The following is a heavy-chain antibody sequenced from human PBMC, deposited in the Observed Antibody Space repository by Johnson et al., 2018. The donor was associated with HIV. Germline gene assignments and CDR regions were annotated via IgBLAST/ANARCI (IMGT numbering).Heavy chain of an antibody. D-gene: IGHD6-19*01. J-gene: IGHJ3*02. CDR2: TRNKANSYTT. CDR3: TTDLGGWSAFDI. Sequence: VQLVESGGGLVRPGGSLRLSCAASGFTFSDHYMHWVRQAPGKGLEWVGRTRNKANSYTTEYAASVKGRFTISRDDSKNTLCLQMKSLKTEDTAVYYCTTDLGGWSAFDIWGQGTMVTVSS. V-gene: IGHV3-72*01. CDR1: GFTFSDHY.